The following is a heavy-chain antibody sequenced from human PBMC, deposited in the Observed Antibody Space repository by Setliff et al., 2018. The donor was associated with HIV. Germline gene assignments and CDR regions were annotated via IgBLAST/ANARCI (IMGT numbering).Heavy chain of an antibody. CDR2: INPNNGGT. J-gene: IGHJ3*01. CDR3: VRPRVFDSFDV. Sequence: ASVKVSCKALGFLVTGYNVHWVRQAPGHGPEWLGRINPNNGGTNHAQKFQGRVTMSLDTSASTVYLELKALTSDDTAVYYCVRPRVFDSFDVWGPGTMVTVS. V-gene: IGHV1-2*06. CDR1: GFLVTGYN.